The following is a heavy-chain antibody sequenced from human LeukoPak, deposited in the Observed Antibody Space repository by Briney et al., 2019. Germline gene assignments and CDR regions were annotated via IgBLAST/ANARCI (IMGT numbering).Heavy chain of an antibody. J-gene: IGHJ4*02. D-gene: IGHD2-2*01. CDR3: ARLGGFAGSASC. CDR2: IYTSGST. CDR1: GGSISSGSYY. V-gene: IGHV4-61*02. Sequence: PSETLSLTCTVSGGSISSGSYYWSWIRQPAGKGLEWIGRIYTSGSTNYNPSLKSRVTISVDTSKNQFSLKLSSVTAADTAVYYCARLGGFAGSASCWGQGTLVTVSS.